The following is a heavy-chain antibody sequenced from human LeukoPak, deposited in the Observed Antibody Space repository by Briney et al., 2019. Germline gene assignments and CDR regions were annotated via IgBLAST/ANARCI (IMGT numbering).Heavy chain of an antibody. J-gene: IGHJ4*02. D-gene: IGHD2-2*01. CDR1: GGTFSSYA. V-gene: IGHV1-69*01. CDR2: IIPIFGTA. Sequence: GSSVKVSCKASGGTFSSYAISWVRQAPGQGLEWMGGIIPIFGTANYAQKFQGRVTITADESTSTAYMDLSSLRSEDTAVYYCARDGIVVVPAAMFYWGQGTLVTVSS. CDR3: ARDGIVVVPAAMFY.